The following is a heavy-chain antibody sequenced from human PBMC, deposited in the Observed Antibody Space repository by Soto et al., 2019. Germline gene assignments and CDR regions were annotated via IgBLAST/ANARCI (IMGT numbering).Heavy chain of an antibody. Sequence: GGSLRLSCAASGFTFSSYWVHWVRQAPGKGLVWVSRINGDGSSTSYADSVKGRFTISRDNSKNTLYLQMNSLRAEDTAVYYCAKDITPGITIFGVVPCWGQGTLVTVSS. J-gene: IGHJ4*02. V-gene: IGHV3-74*01. CDR2: INGDGSST. D-gene: IGHD3-3*01. CDR1: GFTFSSYW. CDR3: AKDITPGITIFGVVPC.